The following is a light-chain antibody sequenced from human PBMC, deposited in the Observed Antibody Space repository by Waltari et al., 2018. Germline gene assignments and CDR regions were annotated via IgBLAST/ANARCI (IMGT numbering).Light chain of an antibody. Sequence: DIQMTQSPSAVSAFVGDRVIITCRASQGITSRLAWYQQKPGRAPKLLIYDASSLQSAVPSRFSGCGSETDFTLTINDLQPEDIATYFCQQANTFPVTFGPGTKVDIK. CDR1: QGITSR. J-gene: IGKJ3*01. V-gene: IGKV1-12*01. CDR3: QQANTFPVT. CDR2: DAS.